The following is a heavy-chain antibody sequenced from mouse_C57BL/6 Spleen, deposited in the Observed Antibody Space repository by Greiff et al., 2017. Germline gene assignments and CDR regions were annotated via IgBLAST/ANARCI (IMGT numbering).Heavy chain of an antibody. Sequence: DVKLVESGGGLVKPGGSLKLSCAASGFTFSSSAMSWVRQTPDKRLEWVATISDGGSYTYYPDNVKGRFTISRDNAKNNLYLQMSHLKSEDTAMYYCARDQGYYGSLDYWGQGTTLTVSS. CDR2: ISDGGSYT. V-gene: IGHV5-4*01. D-gene: IGHD2-1*01. CDR3: ARDQGYYGSLDY. CDR1: GFTFSSSA. J-gene: IGHJ2*01.